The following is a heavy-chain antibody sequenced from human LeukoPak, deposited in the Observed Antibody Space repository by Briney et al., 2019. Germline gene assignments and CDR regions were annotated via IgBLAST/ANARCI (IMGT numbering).Heavy chain of an antibody. CDR3: ARDGRIAAAGTPEDY. CDR2: IKQDGSEK. J-gene: IGHJ4*02. CDR1: GGSISSSSYY. V-gene: IGHV3-7*03. Sequence: PSETLSLTCTVSGGSISSSSYYWGWIRQPPGKGLEWVANIKQDGSEKYYVDSVKGRFTISRDNAKNSLYLQMNSLRAEDTAVYYCARDGRIAAAGTPEDYWGQGTLVTVSS. D-gene: IGHD6-13*01.